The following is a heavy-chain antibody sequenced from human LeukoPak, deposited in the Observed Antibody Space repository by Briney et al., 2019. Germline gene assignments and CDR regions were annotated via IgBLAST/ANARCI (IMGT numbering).Heavy chain of an antibody. CDR1: GFTFSSYS. J-gene: IGHJ6*02. D-gene: IGHD2-2*02. CDR2: ISSSSSYI. V-gene: IGHV3-21*01. Sequence: GGSLRLSCAASGFTFSSYSMNWVRQAPGKGLEWVSSISSSSSYIYYADSVKGRFTISRDNAKNSLYLQMNSLRAEDTAVYYCASSGARYCSSTSCYTAEVRNYYYYYGMDVWGQGTTVTVSS. CDR3: ASSGARYCSSTSCYTAEVRNYYYYYGMDV.